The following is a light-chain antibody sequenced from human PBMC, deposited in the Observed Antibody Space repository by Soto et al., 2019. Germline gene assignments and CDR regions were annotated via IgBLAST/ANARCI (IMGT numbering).Light chain of an antibody. CDR2: EVS. J-gene: IGLJ3*02. V-gene: IGLV2-14*01. CDR1: SGDVGHYNY. CDR3: TSYTTSRIWV. Sequence: QSVLTQPPSVSGAPGQRVTISCTGSSGDVGHYNYVSWYQQHPGKAPKLMIYEVSNRPSGVSNRFSGSKSGNTASLIISGLQAEDEADYYCTSYTTSRIWVFGGGTQLTVL.